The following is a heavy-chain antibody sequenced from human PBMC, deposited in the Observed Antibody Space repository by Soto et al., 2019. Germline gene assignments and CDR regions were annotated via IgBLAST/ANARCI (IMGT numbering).Heavy chain of an antibody. CDR3: ARSLMNTAMVTFYYFDY. V-gene: IGHV1-3*01. D-gene: IGHD5-18*01. CDR2: IDAANGNT. J-gene: IGHJ4*02. CDR1: GYTFTTYA. Sequence: ASVKVSCKASGYTFTTYAMHWVRQAPGQRLEWMGWIDAANGNTKYSQKFQGRVTITRDTSASTAYMELSSLRSEDTAVYYCARSLMNTAMVTFYYFDYWGQGTLVTVSS.